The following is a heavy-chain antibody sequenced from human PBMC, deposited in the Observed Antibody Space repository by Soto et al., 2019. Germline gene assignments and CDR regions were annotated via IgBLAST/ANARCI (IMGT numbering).Heavy chain of an antibody. J-gene: IGHJ4*02. CDR1: CGSISGYF. CDR3: ASADTTIVPLAQ. Sequence: PSETLSLTCTVSCGSISGYFWNWIRHPPGKVLECLEYMAYSGNTNYNPALTSRVSMSLDTSKYLFSLNLNSVNPADAAVYYCASADTTIVPLAQGGQGTLVNVSS. CDR2: MAYSGNT. V-gene: IGHV4-59*01. D-gene: IGHD2-8*01.